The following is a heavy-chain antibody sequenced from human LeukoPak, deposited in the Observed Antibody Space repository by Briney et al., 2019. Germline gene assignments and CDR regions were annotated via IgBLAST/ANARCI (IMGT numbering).Heavy chain of an antibody. CDR1: GGSISSSSYY. V-gene: IGHV4-39*01. D-gene: IGHD6-13*01. CDR2: IYYSGST. Sequence: SETLSLTCTVSGGSISSSSYYWGWIRQPPGKGLEWIGSIYYSGSTYYNPSLKSRVTISVDTSRNQFSLKLSSATAADTAVYYCASGGSSSWYKGRDDAFDIWGQGTMVTVSS. J-gene: IGHJ3*02. CDR3: ASGGSSSWYKGRDDAFDI.